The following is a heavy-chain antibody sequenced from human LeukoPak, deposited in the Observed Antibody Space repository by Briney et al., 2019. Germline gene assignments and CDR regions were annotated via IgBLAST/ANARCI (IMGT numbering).Heavy chain of an antibody. CDR2: IIPILGVP. CDR3: ARVYSGRYYDSSGYYWD. Sequence: GASVKVSCKASGGTSSNYAISWVRQAPGQGLEWMGRIIPILGVPNYAQKFQDRVTITADKSTSTAYMELSSLRSEGTAVYYCARVYSGRYYDSSGYYWDWGQGTLVTVSS. V-gene: IGHV1-69*04. J-gene: IGHJ4*02. CDR1: GGTSSNYA. D-gene: IGHD3-22*01.